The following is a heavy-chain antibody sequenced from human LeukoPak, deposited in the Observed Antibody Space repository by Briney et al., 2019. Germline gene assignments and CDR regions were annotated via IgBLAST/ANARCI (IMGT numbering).Heavy chain of an antibody. D-gene: IGHD6-13*01. V-gene: IGHV1-2*06. J-gene: IGHJ5*02. CDR1: GYTFTGYY. CDR3: ARDPTPSSPRLAFFDNWFDP. Sequence: ASVKVSCKASGYTFTGYYMHWVRQAPGQGLEWMGRINPNSGGTNDAQKFQGRVTMTRDTSIITAYMELSRLRSDDTAVYYCARDPTPSSPRLAFFDNWFDPWGQGTLVTVSS. CDR2: INPNSGGT.